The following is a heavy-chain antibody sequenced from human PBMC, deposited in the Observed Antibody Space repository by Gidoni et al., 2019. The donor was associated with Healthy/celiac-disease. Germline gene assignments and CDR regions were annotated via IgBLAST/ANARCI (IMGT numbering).Heavy chain of an antibody. CDR2: INPNSGGT. Sequence: QVQLVQSGAEVKKPGASVKVSCKASGYTFPGYYMHWVRQAPGQGLEWMGWINPNSGGTNYAQKFQGWVTMTRDTSISTAYMELSRLRSDDTAVYYCARDPRGEQWLVQWGGFDYWGQGTLVTVSS. J-gene: IGHJ4*02. CDR3: ARDPRGEQWLVQWGGFDY. D-gene: IGHD6-19*01. V-gene: IGHV1-2*04. CDR1: GYTFPGYY.